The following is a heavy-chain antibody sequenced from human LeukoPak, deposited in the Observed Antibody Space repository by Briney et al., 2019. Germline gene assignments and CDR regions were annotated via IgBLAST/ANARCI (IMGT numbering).Heavy chain of an antibody. Sequence: SETLSLTCAVYGGSFSGYYWSWIRQPPGKGLEWIGEINHSGSTNYNPSLKSRVTISVDTSKNQFSLKLSSVTAADTAVYYCASASGSYYFGYYYYYMDVWGKGTTVTVSS. J-gene: IGHJ6*03. CDR3: ASASGSYYFGYYYYYMDV. CDR2: INHSGST. CDR1: GGSFSGYY. D-gene: IGHD1-26*01. V-gene: IGHV4-34*01.